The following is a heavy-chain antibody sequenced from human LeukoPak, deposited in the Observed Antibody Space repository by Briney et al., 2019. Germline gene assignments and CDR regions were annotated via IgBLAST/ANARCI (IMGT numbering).Heavy chain of an antibody. CDR2: INNDGSVT. J-gene: IGHJ4*02. D-gene: IGHD2-21*02. Sequence: PGGSLSLSCAASGFTFSTYWMHWVRQAPGKGLVWVSRINNDGSVTSYADSVKGRFTISRNNAKNTLFLQMNSLRAEDTAVYYCARSPNCGGDCFWGQGTLVTVSS. CDR1: GFTFSTYW. V-gene: IGHV3-74*01. CDR3: ARSPNCGGDCF.